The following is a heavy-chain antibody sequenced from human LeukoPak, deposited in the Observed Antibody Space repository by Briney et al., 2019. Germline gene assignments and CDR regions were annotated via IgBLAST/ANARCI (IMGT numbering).Heavy chain of an antibody. V-gene: IGHV3-74*01. Sequence: GGSLRLSCAASGFTFSSYWMHWVRQAPGKGLVRVSRINSDGSSTSYADSVKGRFTISRDNAKNTLYLQMNSLRAEDTAVYYCARDMGHHYDSSGYYRGDAFDIWSQGTMVTVSS. CDR1: GFTFSSYW. CDR3: ARDMGHHYDSSGYYRGDAFDI. CDR2: INSDGSST. D-gene: IGHD3-22*01. J-gene: IGHJ3*02.